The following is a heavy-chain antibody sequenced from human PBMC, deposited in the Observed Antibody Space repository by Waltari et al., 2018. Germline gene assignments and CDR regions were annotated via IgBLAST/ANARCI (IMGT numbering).Heavy chain of an antibody. CDR1: GGSISSGSYY. CDR3: ARADPIAAADY. CDR2: IYTSGST. D-gene: IGHD6-13*01. V-gene: IGHV4-61*09. Sequence: QVQLQESGPGLVKPSQTLSLTCTVSGGSISSGSYYWSWIRQPAGKGLELIGYIYTSGSTNYNPSLKSRVTISVDTSKNQFSLKRSSVTAADTAVYYCARADPIAAADYWGQGTLVTVSS. J-gene: IGHJ4*02.